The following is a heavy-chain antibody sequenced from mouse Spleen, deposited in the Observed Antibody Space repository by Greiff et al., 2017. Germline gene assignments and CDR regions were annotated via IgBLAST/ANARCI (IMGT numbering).Heavy chain of an antibody. CDR3: AREEVYYYGSSFYAMDY. J-gene: IGHJ4*01. V-gene: IGHV1-72*01. CDR2: IAPNSGGT. Sequence: QVQLQQPGAELVKPGASVKLSCKASGYTFTSYWMHWVTQRPGRGLEWIGRIAPNSGGTKYNEKFKSKATLTVDKPSSTAYMQLSSLTSEDSAVYYCAREEVYYYGSSFYAMDYWGQGTSVTVSS. CDR1: GYTFTSYW. D-gene: IGHD1-1*01.